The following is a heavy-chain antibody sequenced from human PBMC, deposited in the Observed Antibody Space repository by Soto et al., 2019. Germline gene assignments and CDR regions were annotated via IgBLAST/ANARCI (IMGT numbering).Heavy chain of an antibody. D-gene: IGHD5-18*01. J-gene: IGHJ4*02. CDR1: GGSVTSDEDY. Sequence: PSETLSLTXTVSGGSVTSDEDYWTWMRQSPGKGLEWIGYISNSGSTGYNPSLRTRLSMSVDRSKNQFTLRLTSVTAADTAVYFCATESGSTYGYWDHWGQGTQVTVS. V-gene: IGHV4-30-4*01. CDR3: ATESGSTYGYWDH. CDR2: ISNSGST.